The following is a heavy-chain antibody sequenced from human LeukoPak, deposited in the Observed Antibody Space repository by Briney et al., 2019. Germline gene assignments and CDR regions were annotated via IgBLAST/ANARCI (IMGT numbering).Heavy chain of an antibody. CDR2: IRQDGSEK. Sequence: QPGGSLRLSCAASGFTFSSYWMSWVRQAPGKGLEWVANIRQDGSEKYYVDSVKGRFTISRDNAKNSLYLQMNSLRAEDTAVYYCARDSSLGVTDYWGQGTLVTVSS. CDR3: ARDSSLGVTDY. V-gene: IGHV3-7*01. CDR1: GFTFSSYW. J-gene: IGHJ4*02. D-gene: IGHD7-27*01.